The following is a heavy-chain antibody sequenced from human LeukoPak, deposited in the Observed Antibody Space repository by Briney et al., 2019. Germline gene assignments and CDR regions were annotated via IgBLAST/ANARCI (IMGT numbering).Heavy chain of an antibody. Sequence: PGGSLRLSCAASGFPFSSKGMSWVRQTPGTGLERVSSISSSGGETFYADSVKGRFTVSRDNSRNTLYLQMHSLRAEDTAIYYCAKIGVIANWYFDIWGRGTLVTVSS. CDR3: AKIGVIANWYFDI. V-gene: IGHV3-23*01. CDR1: GFPFSSKG. CDR2: ISSSGGET. J-gene: IGHJ2*01. D-gene: IGHD2-21*01.